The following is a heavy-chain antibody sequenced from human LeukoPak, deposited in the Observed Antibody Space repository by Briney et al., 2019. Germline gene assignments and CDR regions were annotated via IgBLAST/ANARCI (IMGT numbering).Heavy chain of an antibody. CDR1: GYTFTGYY. V-gene: IGHV1-2*02. CDR2: INPNSGDT. CDR3: ATSSGYYVGYIQY. D-gene: IGHD3-22*01. J-gene: IGHJ1*01. Sequence: GASVKVSCKASGYTFTGYYIHWVRQAPGQGLEWMGWINPNSGDTHYAQTFQGRVTMTRDTSVSTAYMELRTLRSDDTAVFYCATSSGYYVGYIQYWGQGTLVTVSS.